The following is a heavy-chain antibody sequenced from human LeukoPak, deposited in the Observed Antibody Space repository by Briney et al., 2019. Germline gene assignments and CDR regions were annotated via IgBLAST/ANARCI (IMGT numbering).Heavy chain of an antibody. D-gene: IGHD4-17*01. CDR1: GFIFRNHW. J-gene: IGHJ4*02. CDR2: IKQGGNEK. Sequence: GSLRLSCAASGFIFRNHWMSWVRQVSGRGLEWVAHIKQGGNEKHYVDSVEGRFTLSRDDSKNSLYLQMNSLRVDDSAVYYCARGPNYGDRVDYFDYWGQGTLVTVSS. CDR3: ARGPNYGDRVDYFDY. V-gene: IGHV3-7*01.